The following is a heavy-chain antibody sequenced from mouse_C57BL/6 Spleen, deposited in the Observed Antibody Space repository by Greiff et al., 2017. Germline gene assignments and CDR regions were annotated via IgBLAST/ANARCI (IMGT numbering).Heavy chain of an antibody. CDR1: GYTFTSYW. CDR3: ARRSTVVAPLAMDY. CDR2: IDPSDSYT. J-gene: IGHJ4*01. D-gene: IGHD1-1*01. Sequence: QVQLQQPGAELVKPGASVKLSCKASGYTFTSYWMQWVKQRPGQGLEWIGEIDPSDSYTNYNQKFKGKATLTVDTSSSTAYMQLSSLTSEDSAVYYCARRSTVVAPLAMDYWGQGTSVTVSS. V-gene: IGHV1-50*01.